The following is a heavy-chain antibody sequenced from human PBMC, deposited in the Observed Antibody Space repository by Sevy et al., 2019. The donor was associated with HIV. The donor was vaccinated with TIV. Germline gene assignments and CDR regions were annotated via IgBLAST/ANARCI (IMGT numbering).Heavy chain of an antibody. CDR1: GYSFSSYD. Sequence: ASVKVSCKASGYSFSSYDINWVRQAAGQGLEWMGWMNPKRGDTGYAQSFLGRVTMTWNTSINTTYMELSSLRSDDTAVYYCVRDHSSYAFDIWGQGTMVTVSS. V-gene: IGHV1-8*01. CDR2: MNPKRGDT. CDR3: VRDHSSYAFDI. J-gene: IGHJ3*02.